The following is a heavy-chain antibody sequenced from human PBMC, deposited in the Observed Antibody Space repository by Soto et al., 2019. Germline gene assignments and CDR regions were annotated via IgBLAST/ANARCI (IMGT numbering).Heavy chain of an antibody. Sequence: ASVKVSCKASRYTFTSYAMHWVRQAPGQRLEWMGWINAGNGNTKYSQKFQGRVTITRDTSASTAYMELSSLRSEDTAVYYCARDTSYIGYDPAMGVWGQGTTVTVSS. J-gene: IGHJ6*02. CDR2: INAGNGNT. D-gene: IGHD5-12*01. CDR1: RYTFTSYA. CDR3: ARDTSYIGYDPAMGV. V-gene: IGHV1-3*01.